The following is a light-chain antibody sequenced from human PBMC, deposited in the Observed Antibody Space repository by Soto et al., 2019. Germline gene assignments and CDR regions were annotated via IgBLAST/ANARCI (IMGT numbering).Light chain of an antibody. Sequence: DIQMTQSPSTLSASVGDRVTITCRASQSISSWLAWFQQKPGKVPKLLIYKASSLQSGVPSRFSGSGSGTEFTLTISSLQTEDFATYYCQQYYTHSTFGGGTKVEIK. J-gene: IGKJ4*01. CDR1: QSISSW. V-gene: IGKV1-5*03. CDR3: QQYYTHST. CDR2: KAS.